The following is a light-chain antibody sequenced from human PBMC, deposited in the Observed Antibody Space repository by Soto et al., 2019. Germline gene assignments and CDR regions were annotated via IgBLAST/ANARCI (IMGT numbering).Light chain of an antibody. CDR3: QQYGTAPPLT. V-gene: IGKV3-20*01. J-gene: IGKJ4*01. Sequence: EIVLTQSPGTLSLSPGERATLSCRASKTVCSSYLAWFQQKPGQAPRLLIYGASYRATGIPDRFSGSGSGTDFTLTISRLEPEDFEVYYCQQYGTAPPLTFGAGTRVEV. CDR1: KTVCSSY. CDR2: GAS.